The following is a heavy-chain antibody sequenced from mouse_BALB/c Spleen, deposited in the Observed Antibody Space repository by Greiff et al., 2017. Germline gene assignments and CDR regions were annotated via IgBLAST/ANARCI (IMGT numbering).Heavy chain of an antibody. J-gene: IGHJ1*01. V-gene: IGHV1S41*01. Sequence: DLVKPGASVKLSCKASGYTFTSYWINWIKQRPGQGLEWIGRIAPGSGSTYYNEMFKGKATLTVDTSSSTAYIQLSSLSSEDSAVYCCARTTGGYFDVWGAGTTVTVSS. CDR1: GYTFTSYW. CDR3: ARTTGGYFDV. D-gene: IGHD1-1*01. CDR2: IAPGSGST.